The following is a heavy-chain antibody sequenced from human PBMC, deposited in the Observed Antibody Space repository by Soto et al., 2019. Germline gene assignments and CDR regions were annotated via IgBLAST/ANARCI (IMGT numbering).Heavy chain of an antibody. J-gene: IGHJ6*03. CDR1: GGTFSSYT. D-gene: IGHD3-3*01. CDR2: IIPILGIA. V-gene: IGHV1-69*02. CDR3: ARSANYDFWSGYAIGGYYYYYLDV. Sequence: QVQLVQSGAEVKKPGSSVKVSCKASGGTFSSYTISWVRQAPGQGLEWMGRIIPILGIANYAQQFQGRVTITADKSTSTAYMELSSLRSEDTAGYYCARSANYDFWSGYAIGGYYYYYLDVWGKGTTVAV.